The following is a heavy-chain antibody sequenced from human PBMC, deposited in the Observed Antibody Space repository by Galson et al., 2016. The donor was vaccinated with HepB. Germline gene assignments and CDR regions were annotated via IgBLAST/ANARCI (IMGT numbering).Heavy chain of an antibody. CDR3: ARDSRKRFHVFDI. CDR2: IWSDGSNK. V-gene: IGHV3-33*01. D-gene: IGHD3-3*01. Sequence: SLRLSCAASGFSFSFYGMHWVRQARGKGLEWVAVIWSDGSNKFYAESVKGRFTISRDNSKNTLYLQMNSLTAEDTAVYYCARDSRKRFHVFDIWGQGTMVTVSS. J-gene: IGHJ3*02. CDR1: GFSFSFYG.